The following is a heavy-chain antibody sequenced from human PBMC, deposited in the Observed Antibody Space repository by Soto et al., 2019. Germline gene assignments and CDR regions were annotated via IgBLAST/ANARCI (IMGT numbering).Heavy chain of an antibody. CDR3: AKDSLSLFTGQSHSYYMDV. D-gene: IGHD6-19*01. Sequence: QVQVAQPGVEVRKPGSSVKVSCEAPGGGLTWNSIAWVRQAPGQGLEWMGRIRPILDEKYYAQKFEGRVTFTADKSTGTVYMDLNKLTFADTSLYYCAKDSLSLFTGQSHSYYMDVWGDGTAVAASS. J-gene: IGHJ6*03. CDR2: IRPILDEK. CDR1: GGGLTWNS. V-gene: IGHV1-69*08.